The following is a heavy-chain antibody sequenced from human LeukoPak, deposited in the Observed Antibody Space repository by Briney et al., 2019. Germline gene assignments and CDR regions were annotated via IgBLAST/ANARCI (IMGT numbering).Heavy chain of an antibody. CDR2: MNPNSGNT. D-gene: IGHD6-13*01. Sequence: ASVKVSCKASGYTFTSYDINWVRQATGQGLEWMGWMNPNSGNTGYAQKFQGRVTMTRNTSISTAYMELSSLRSEDMAVYYCERVSEERRGYSSSWPYWYFDLWGRGTLVTVSS. V-gene: IGHV1-8*01. CDR3: ERVSEERRGYSSSWPYWYFDL. CDR1: GYTFTSYD. J-gene: IGHJ2*01.